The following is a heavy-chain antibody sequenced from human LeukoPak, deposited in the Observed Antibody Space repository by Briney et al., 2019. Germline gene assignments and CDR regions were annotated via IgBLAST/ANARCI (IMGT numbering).Heavy chain of an antibody. J-gene: IGHJ4*02. CDR1: GFTFSSYG. CDR3: ARGPSGYHNA. Sequence: GGSLRLSCAASGFTFSSYGMSWVRQAPGKGLEWVSAISGSGGSTYYADSVKGRFTISRDNSKNTLYLQMNSLRAEDTAVYYCARGPSGYHNAGGQGTLVTVSS. CDR2: ISGSGGST. D-gene: IGHD5-12*01. V-gene: IGHV3-23*01.